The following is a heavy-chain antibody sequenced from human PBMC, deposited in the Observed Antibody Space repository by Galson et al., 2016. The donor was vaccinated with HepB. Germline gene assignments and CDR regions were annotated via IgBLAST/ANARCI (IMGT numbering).Heavy chain of an antibody. CDR1: GFTFSNYA. V-gene: IGHV3-30-3*01. CDR3: ARNMLRAAYFDY. D-gene: IGHD2-15*01. Sequence: SLRLSCAASGFTFSNYAMSWVRQAPGKGLEWVAVISYDGSNRYYADSVKGRFTISRDNSKNTLFLQMNSLRDEDTAVYFCARNMLRAAYFDYWSQGTLVTVSS. CDR2: ISYDGSNR. J-gene: IGHJ4*02.